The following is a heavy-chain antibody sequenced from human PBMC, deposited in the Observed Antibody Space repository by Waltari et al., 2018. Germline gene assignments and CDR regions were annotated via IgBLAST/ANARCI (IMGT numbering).Heavy chain of an antibody. Sequence: QVQLQQWGAGLLKPSETLSLTCAVYGGSFSGYYWSWIRQPQGKGLEGIGEINHSGSTNYNPSLKSRVTISADTSKNQFSLKLSSVTAADTAVYYCARAWISLILGATSAFDIWGQGTMVTVS. J-gene: IGHJ3*02. CDR3: ARAWISLILGATSAFDI. D-gene: IGHD1-26*01. V-gene: IGHV4-34*01. CDR2: INHSGST. CDR1: GGSFSGYY.